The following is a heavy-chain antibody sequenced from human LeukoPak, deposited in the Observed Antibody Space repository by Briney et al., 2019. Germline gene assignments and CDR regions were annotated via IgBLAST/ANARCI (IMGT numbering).Heavy chain of an antibody. CDR3: AKETLTYFDY. Sequence: GGSLRLSCAASGFTFSSYAMGWVRQAPGKGLEWVSSISGSGDTTYYADSVKGRFTISRDNSKNTLYLQMNSLRAEDTAVYYCAKETLTYFDYWGQGTLVTVSS. CDR2: ISGSGDTT. J-gene: IGHJ4*02. V-gene: IGHV3-23*01. CDR1: GFTFSSYA.